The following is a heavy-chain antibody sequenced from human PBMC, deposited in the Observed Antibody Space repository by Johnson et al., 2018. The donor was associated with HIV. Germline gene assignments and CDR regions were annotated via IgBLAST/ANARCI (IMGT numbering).Heavy chain of an antibody. CDR2: INWNGGST. CDR1: GFIFDDYG. Sequence: VQLVESGGGVVRPGGSQRLSCAASGFIFDDYGMSWVRQAPGKGLEWVSSINWNGGSTGYGDSVKGRFTISRDNAKNSLYLQMNSLRAEDTALYYCARDRGYVWGVTGDASDIWGQGTMVTVSS. V-gene: IGHV3-20*04. D-gene: IGHD3-16*01. J-gene: IGHJ3*02. CDR3: ARDRGYVWGVTGDASDI.